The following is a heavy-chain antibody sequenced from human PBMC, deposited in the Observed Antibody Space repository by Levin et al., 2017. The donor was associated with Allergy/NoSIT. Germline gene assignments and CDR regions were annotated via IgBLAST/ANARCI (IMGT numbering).Heavy chain of an antibody. Sequence: KVSCKGSGYSFTSYWIGWVRQMPGKGLEWMGIIYPGDSDTRYSPSFQGQVTISADKSISTAYLQWSSLKASDTAMYYCARLQYNWNYVGAFDYWGQGTLVTVSS. CDR1: GYSFTSYW. CDR2: IYPGDSDT. CDR3: ARLQYNWNYVGAFDY. J-gene: IGHJ4*02. V-gene: IGHV5-51*01. D-gene: IGHD1-7*01.